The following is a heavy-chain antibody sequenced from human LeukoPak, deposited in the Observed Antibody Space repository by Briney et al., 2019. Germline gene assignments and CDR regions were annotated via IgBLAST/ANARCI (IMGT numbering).Heavy chain of an antibody. D-gene: IGHD2-2*01. J-gene: IGHJ4*02. CDR3: ARDWGAAIVVVPAAIGIDY. CDR1: GYTFTSYG. V-gene: IGHV1-18*01. CDR2: ISAYNGNT. Sequence: ASVKVSCKASGYTFTSYGISWVRQAPGQGLEWMGWISAYNGNTNYAQKLQGRVTMTTDTSTSTAYMELRSLRSDDTAVYYCARDWGAAIVVVPAAIGIDYWGQGTLVTVSS.